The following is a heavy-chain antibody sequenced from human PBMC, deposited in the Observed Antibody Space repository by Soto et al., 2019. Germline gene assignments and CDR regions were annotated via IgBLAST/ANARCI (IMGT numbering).Heavy chain of an antibody. V-gene: IGHV1-69*06. CDR2: IIPIFGTA. Sequence: QVQLVQSGAEVKKPGSSVKVSCKASGGTFSSYAISWVRQAPGQGLEWMGGIIPIFGTANYAQKFQGRVTITADKPASTAYMELTSLRSEDTAVYYCARARGRSSWYKGFDYYYGMHVWGQGATVTVSS. CDR1: GGTFSSYA. D-gene: IGHD6-13*01. CDR3: ARARGRSSWYKGFDYYYGMHV. J-gene: IGHJ6*02.